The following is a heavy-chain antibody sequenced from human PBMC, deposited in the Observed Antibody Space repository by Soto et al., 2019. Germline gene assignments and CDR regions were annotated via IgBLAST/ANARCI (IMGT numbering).Heavy chain of an antibody. J-gene: IGHJ4*02. V-gene: IGHV4-31*02. Sequence: PSETLSLTWSVAWGSIISLGYCWSCIRQHPGKGLEWIGYIYYSGSTYYNPSLKSRVTISVDTSKNQFSLKLSSVTAADTAVYYCARGYGRNFDYWGQGTLVTGLL. D-gene: IGHD5-18*01. CDR1: WGSIISLGYC. CDR2: IYYSGST. CDR3: ARGYGRNFDY.